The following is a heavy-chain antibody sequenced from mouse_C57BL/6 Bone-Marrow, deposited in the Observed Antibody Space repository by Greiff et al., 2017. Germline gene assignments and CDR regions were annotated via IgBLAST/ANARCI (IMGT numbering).Heavy chain of an antibody. J-gene: IGHJ2*01. D-gene: IGHD1-1*01. CDR1: GYAFSSSW. CDR2: IYPGDGDT. V-gene: IGHV1-82*01. CDR3: ARWGTTVVATDY. Sequence: QVQLQQSGPELVKPGASVKISCKASGYAFSSSWMNWVKQRPGKGLEWIGRIYPGDGDTNYNGKFKGKATLTADKSSSTAYMQLSSLTSEDSAVYFCARWGTTVVATDYWGQGTTLTVSS.